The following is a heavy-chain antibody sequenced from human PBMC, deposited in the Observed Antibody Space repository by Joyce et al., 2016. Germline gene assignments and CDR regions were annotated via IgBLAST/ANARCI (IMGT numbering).Heavy chain of an antibody. J-gene: IGHJ5*02. D-gene: IGHD4-17*01. CDR2: IIPILGIT. V-gene: IGHV1-69*08. Sequence: QVQLVQSGAEVKKPGSSVKVSCRASGGIFSSYTTSWLRQAPGQGLEWIGRIIPILGITNYAQKVQSRVTITADKSTSTAYMELSSLISDDTAVYYCARDNGDYRYNTSWLDPWGQGTLVTVSS. CDR1: GGIFSSYT. CDR3: ARDNGDYRYNTSWLDP.